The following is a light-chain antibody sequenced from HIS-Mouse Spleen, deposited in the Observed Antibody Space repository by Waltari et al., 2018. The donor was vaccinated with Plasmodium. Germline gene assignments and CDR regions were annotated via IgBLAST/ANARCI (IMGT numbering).Light chain of an antibody. V-gene: IGLV2-8*01. CDR3: SSYAGSNNLV. J-gene: IGLJ2*01. Sequence: QSALTQPPSASGSPGQSVTISCTGTSSDVGGYNYVSWYQQHPGKAPKLMIYEVSKRPSGGAGRFSGSKAGNTAYRAVSGLQAEDEADYYCSSYAGSNNLVFGGGTKLTVL. CDR2: EVS. CDR1: SSDVGGYNY.